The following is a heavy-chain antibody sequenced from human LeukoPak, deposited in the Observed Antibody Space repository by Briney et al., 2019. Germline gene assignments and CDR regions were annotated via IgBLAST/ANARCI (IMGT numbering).Heavy chain of an antibody. CDR2: ISGSSSTI. CDR3: AKYVSAKGPPYALGV. CDR1: GITFSTST. V-gene: IGHV3-48*01. J-gene: IGHJ6*02. D-gene: IGHD2/OR15-2a*01. Sequence: PGGSLSLSCAASGITFSTSTMNWVRQAPGKGLEWVSYISGSSSTIYYADSVKGRFTVSRGNARNSLYLQMNSLRAEDTAVYYCAKYVSAKGPPYALGVWGQGTTVTVSS.